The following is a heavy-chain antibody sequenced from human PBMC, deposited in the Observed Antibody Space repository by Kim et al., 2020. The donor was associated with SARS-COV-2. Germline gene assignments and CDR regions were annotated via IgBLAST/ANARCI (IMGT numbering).Heavy chain of an antibody. V-gene: IGHV3-30*04. D-gene: IGHD6-19*01. Sequence: GGSLRLSCAASGFTFSSYAMHWVRQAPGKGLEWVAVISYDGSNKYYVDSVKGRFTISRDNSKNTLYLQMNSLRAEDTAVYYCARGIAVAGTVPYGMDVWGQGTTVTVSS. CDR3: ARGIAVAGTVPYGMDV. CDR2: ISYDGSNK. J-gene: IGHJ6*02. CDR1: GFTFSSYA.